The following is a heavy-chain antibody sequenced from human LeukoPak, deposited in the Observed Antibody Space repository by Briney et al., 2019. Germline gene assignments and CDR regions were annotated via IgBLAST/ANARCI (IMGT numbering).Heavy chain of an antibody. J-gene: IGHJ3*02. CDR2: IIPIFGTA. CDR1: GGTFSSYA. D-gene: IGHD3-22*01. V-gene: IGHV1-69*06. Sequence: GASVKVSCTASGGTFSSYAISWVRQAPGQGLEWMGGIIPIFGTANYAQKFQGRVTMTEDTSTDTAYMELSSLRSEDTAVYYCATPMIWSWAFDIWGQGTMVTVSS. CDR3: ATPMIWSWAFDI.